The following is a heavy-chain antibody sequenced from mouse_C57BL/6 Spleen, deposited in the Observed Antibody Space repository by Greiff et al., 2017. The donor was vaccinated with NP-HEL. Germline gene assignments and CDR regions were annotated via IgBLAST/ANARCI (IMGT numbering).Heavy chain of an antibody. D-gene: IGHD1-1*01. CDR3: ARGTTVVARDD. V-gene: IGHV1-54*01. J-gene: IGHJ2*01. CDR1: GYAFTNYL. CDR2: INPGSGGT. Sequence: VQLQQSGAELVRPGTSVKVSCKASGYAFTNYLIEWVKQRPGQGLEWIGVINPGSGGTNYNEKFKGKATLTADKSSSTAYMQLSSLTSEDSAVYFCARGTTVVARDDWGQGTTLTVSS.